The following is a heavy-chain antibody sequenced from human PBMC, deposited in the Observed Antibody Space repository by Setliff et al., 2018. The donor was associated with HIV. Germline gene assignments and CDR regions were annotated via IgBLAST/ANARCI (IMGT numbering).Heavy chain of an antibody. J-gene: IGHJ4*02. CDR2: IYHSGST. D-gene: IGHD3-3*01. V-gene: IGHV4-4*02. CDR1: GASISSDNW. Sequence: SETLSLTCAVSGASISSDNWWSWVRQPPGKGLEWIGEIYHSGSTNYNPSLKSRVTISVDKSKNQFSLKLRSVTAADTAVYYCARGPGDLRFLEWLPPFDYWGQGTLVTVSS. CDR3: ARGPGDLRFLEWLPPFDY.